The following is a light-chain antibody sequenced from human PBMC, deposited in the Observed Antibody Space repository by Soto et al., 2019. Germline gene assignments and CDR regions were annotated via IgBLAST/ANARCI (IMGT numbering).Light chain of an antibody. J-gene: IGKJ4*01. Sequence: EIVLTQSPATLSLSPGERATLSCRASQSVSSYLAWYQQKPGQAPRLLIYDASNRATGIPARFSGSGSGTDFTLTISSLEPEYFAVYSCQQRSNWPRLTFGGGTKVEIK. CDR2: DAS. CDR3: QQRSNWPRLT. V-gene: IGKV3-11*01. CDR1: QSVSSY.